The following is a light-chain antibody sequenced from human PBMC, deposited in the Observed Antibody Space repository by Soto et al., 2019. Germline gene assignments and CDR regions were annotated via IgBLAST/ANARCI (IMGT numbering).Light chain of an antibody. CDR1: QSINSW. CDR2: DAS. V-gene: IGKV1-5*01. J-gene: IGKJ1*01. Sequence: DIQMTQSPSTLSASVGDRVTITCRASQSINSWLAWYQQKPGKAPKLLIYDASSLEIGVPSRFSGSGSGTEFTLTISSLQPDDFATYYCQQYNSYSPRTFGQGTKVDIK. CDR3: QQYNSYSPRT.